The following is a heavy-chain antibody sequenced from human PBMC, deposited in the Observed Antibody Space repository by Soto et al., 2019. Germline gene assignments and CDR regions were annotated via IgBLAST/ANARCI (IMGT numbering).Heavy chain of an antibody. CDR2: INPNSGGT. V-gene: IGHV1-2*04. CDR1: GDTFTANY. CDR3: ARGGLLWFGEFANYYYYYGMDV. J-gene: IGHJ6*02. D-gene: IGHD3-10*01. Sequence: ASVKVSCKASGDTFTANYIHWVRQAPGQGFEWMGWINPNSGGTNYAQKFQGWVTMARDTSISTAYMELSRLRSDDTAVYYCARGGLLWFGEFANYYYYYGMDVWGQGTTVTVSS.